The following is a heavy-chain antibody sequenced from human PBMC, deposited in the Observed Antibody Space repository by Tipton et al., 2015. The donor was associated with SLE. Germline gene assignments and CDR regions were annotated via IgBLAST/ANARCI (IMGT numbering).Heavy chain of an antibody. CDR3: ARERKQWPDDASDI. D-gene: IGHD6-19*01. V-gene: IGHV3-53*05. CDR1: GFTVSSNY. CDR2: IYSGGST. Sequence: TLRLSCAASGFTVSSNYMSWVRQAPGKGLEWVSVIYSGGSTYYADSVKGRFTISRDNSKNTLYLQMNSLRAEDTAVYYCARERKQWPDDASDIWGQGTMVTVSS. J-gene: IGHJ3*02.